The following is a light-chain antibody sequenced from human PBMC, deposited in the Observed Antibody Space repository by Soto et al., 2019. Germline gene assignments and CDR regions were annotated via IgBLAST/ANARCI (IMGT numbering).Light chain of an antibody. CDR1: ELSKQY. V-gene: IGLV3-25*02. Sequence: YELTQTPSVSVSPGQTARITCSGDELSKQYVYWYQQKPGQAPVLVIYKDSERASGIPERFSASSSGTTVTLTISGVRAEDEADYYCQSSDDTGNYYLFGTGTKVTVL. CDR2: KDS. CDR3: QSSDDTGNYYL. J-gene: IGLJ1*01.